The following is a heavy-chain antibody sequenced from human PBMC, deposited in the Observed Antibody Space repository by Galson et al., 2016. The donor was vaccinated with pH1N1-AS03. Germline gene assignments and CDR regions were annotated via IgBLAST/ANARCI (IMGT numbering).Heavy chain of an antibody. Sequence: QSGAEVKKPGESLRISCKGSGYSFTNYWINWVRQMPGKGLEWMGRFDPSDSHTSYSPSFQGHVTFSADKYINTAYLQWSSLKSSDTALYYCARGYSGFGFVYWGQGTLVTVSS. CDR2: FDPSDSHT. CDR1: GYSFTNYW. D-gene: IGHD5-12*01. J-gene: IGHJ4*02. V-gene: IGHV5-10-1*01. CDR3: ARGYSGFGFVY.